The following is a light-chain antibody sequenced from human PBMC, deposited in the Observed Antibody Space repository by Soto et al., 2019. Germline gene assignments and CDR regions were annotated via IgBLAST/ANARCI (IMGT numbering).Light chain of an antibody. Sequence: DIQMTQSPSSVSASVGDRVTNTCRASQDISNWLAWYQQKPGKAPKLLIYAASSLQSGVPSRFSGSRSGTDFTLTISSLQPEDFATYFCQQAHSFPITFGQGTRLEIK. J-gene: IGKJ5*01. CDR3: QQAHSFPIT. CDR1: QDISNW. V-gene: IGKV1-12*01. CDR2: AAS.